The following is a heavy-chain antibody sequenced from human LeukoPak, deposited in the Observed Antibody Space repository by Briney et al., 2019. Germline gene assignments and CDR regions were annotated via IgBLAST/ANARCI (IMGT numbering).Heavy chain of an antibody. CDR3: ARGHYYDSSVDY. CDR2: IYYSGST. Sequence: PSETLSLTCTVSGGSISSGGYYWSWIRQHPGKGLEWIGYIYYSGSTYYNPSLKSRVTISVDTSKNQFSLKLRSVTAADTAVYYCARGHYYDSSVDYWGQGTLVTVSS. V-gene: IGHV4-31*03. D-gene: IGHD3-22*01. CDR1: GGSISSGGYY. J-gene: IGHJ4*02.